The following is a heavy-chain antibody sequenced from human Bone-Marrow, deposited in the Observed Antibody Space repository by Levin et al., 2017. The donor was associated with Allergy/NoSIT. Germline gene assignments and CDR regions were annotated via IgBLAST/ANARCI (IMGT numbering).Heavy chain of an antibody. D-gene: IGHD2-15*01. Sequence: GGSLRLSCAASGFTFSSYSMNWVRQAPGKGLEWVSYISSSSSTIYYADSVKGRFTISRDNAKNSLYLQMNSLRAEDTAVYYCARRVVVAASPVALDYWGQGTLVTVSS. CDR3: ARRVVVAASPVALDY. CDR2: ISSSSSTI. CDR1: GFTFSSYS. J-gene: IGHJ4*02. V-gene: IGHV3-48*04.